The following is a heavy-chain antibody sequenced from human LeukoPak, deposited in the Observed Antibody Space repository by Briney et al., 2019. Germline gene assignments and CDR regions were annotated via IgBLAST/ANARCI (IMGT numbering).Heavy chain of an antibody. J-gene: IGHJ6*03. CDR1: GGSFSGYY. V-gene: IGHV4-34*01. CDR2: VSQTGSGRT. D-gene: IGHD1-26*01. Sequence: SQTLSLTCGVYGGSFSGYYWRWIRQPPGKGLEWIGEVSQTGSGRTNYNPSLKSRVTMSVDTSKNQFSLKLSSVTAADTAVYYCARLGATSSYYYMDVWGKGITVTVSS. CDR3: ARLGATSSYYYMDV.